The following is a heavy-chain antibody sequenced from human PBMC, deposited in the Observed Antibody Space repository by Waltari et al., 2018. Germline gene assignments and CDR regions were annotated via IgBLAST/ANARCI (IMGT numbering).Heavy chain of an antibody. Sequence: QVQLQPWGAGLLKPSETLSLTCAVYGGSFSGSYWSWIRQPPGKGLEWIGEINHSGSTNYNPSLKSRVTISVDTSKNQFSLKLSSVTAADTAVYYCARWYVRRLTGDGVDPWGQGTLVTVSS. V-gene: IGHV4-34*01. CDR1: GGSFSGSY. CDR2: INHSGST. D-gene: IGHD7-27*01. CDR3: ARWYVRRLTGDGVDP. J-gene: IGHJ5*02.